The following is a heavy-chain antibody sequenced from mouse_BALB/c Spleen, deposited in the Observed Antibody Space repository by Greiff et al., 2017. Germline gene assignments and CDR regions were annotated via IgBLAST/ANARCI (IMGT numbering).Heavy chain of an antibody. D-gene: IGHD1-1*01. Sequence: VQLQQSGAELMKPGASVKISCTATGYTFSSYWIEWVKQRPGHGLEWIGEILPGSGSTNYTEKFKGKATFTADTSSNTAYMQLSSLTSEDSAVYYCAREEEMYCYGRFAYWGQGTLVTVSA. J-gene: IGHJ3*01. CDR1: GYTFSSYW. V-gene: IGHV1-9*01. CDR2: ILPGSGST. CDR3: AREEEMYCYGRFAY.